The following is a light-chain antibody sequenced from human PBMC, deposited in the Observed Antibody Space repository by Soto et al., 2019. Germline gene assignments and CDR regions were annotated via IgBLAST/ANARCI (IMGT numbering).Light chain of an antibody. J-gene: IGLJ1*01. V-gene: IGLV1-44*01. CDR1: SSNIGSNT. CDR3: AAWDYSLNAYV. Sequence: QSVLTQPPSASGTPGQRVTISCSGSSSNIGSNTVNWYQKLPGTAPKVLIYSNNQRPSGVPDRFSGSKSDTSASLAISGLQSEDDADYYCAAWDYSLNAYVFGIGTKLTVL. CDR2: SNN.